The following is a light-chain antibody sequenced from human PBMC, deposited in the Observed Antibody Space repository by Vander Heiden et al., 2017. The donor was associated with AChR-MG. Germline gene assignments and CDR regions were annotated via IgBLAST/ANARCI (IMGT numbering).Light chain of an antibody. Sequence: DITMTQSPSSLSASVGVRVTITCRASQGISNYLAWYQQKPGKVPKLLIYAASTLQSGVPSRFSGSGSGTDFTLTISSLQPEDVATYYCQKDNRATQTFGGRTKVEIK. CDR2: AAS. J-gene: IGKJ4*01. CDR3: QKDNRATQT. V-gene: IGKV1-27*01. CDR1: QGISNY.